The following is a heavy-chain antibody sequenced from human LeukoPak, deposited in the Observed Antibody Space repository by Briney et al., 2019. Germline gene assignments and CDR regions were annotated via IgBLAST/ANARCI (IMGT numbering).Heavy chain of an antibody. CDR3: AKDSGALEEGYFDS. V-gene: IGHV3-43*01. CDR2: ISWDGSDT. Sequence: QSGGSLRLSCAASGFTFDDYMMHWVRQAPGKGLEWVSLISWDGSDTYYADSVKGRFTISRDNSEDSLYLQMNSLRTDDTALYYCAKDSGALEEGYFDSWGQGTLVTVSS. CDR1: GFTFDDYM. J-gene: IGHJ4*02.